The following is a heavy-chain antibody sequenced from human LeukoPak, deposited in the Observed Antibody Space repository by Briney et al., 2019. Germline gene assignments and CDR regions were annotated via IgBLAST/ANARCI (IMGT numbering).Heavy chain of an antibody. V-gene: IGHV3-30*18. CDR1: GFTFSSYA. Sequence: GGSLRLSCSASGFTFSSYAMHWVRQAPGKGLEWVAVISYDGSNKYFADSVKGRFTISRDNSKNTLYLQMNGLRAEDTAVYYCAKDGCRSTSCHVLVEPWGQGTLVTVSS. CDR3: AKDGCRSTSCHVLVEP. J-gene: IGHJ5*02. CDR2: ISYDGSNK. D-gene: IGHD2-2*01.